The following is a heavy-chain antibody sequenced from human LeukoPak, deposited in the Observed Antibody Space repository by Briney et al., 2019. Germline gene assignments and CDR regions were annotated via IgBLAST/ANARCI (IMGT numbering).Heavy chain of an antibody. D-gene: IGHD3-16*01. V-gene: IGHV3-30*02. Sequence: GGSLRLSCTTSGFTFSSYGMHWVRQAPGKGLEWVAFIRRDGSNKNYAESVKGRFTISSDNSKNTLYLQMNSLRPEDTAVYYCATDCTLYTNYGCFDYWGLGTLVTVPS. CDR2: IRRDGSNK. J-gene: IGHJ4*02. CDR3: ATDCTLYTNYGCFDY. CDR1: GFTFSSYG.